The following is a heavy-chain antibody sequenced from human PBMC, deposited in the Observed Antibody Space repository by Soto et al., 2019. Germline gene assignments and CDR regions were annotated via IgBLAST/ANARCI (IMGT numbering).Heavy chain of an antibody. CDR1: GYTFPSYY. CDR3: ARDEVGGSDIVVVVAATQFDY. D-gene: IGHD2-15*01. J-gene: IGHJ4*02. V-gene: IGHV1-46*01. CDR2: INPSGGST. Sequence: GASVKVSCKASGYTFPSYYMHWVRQAPGQGLEWMGIINPSGGSTSYAQKFQGRVTMTRDTSTSTVYMELSSLRSEDTAVYYCARDEVGGSDIVVVVAATQFDYWGQGTLVTVSS.